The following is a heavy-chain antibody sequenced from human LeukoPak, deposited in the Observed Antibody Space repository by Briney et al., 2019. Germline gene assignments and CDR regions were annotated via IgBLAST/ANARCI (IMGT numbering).Heavy chain of an antibody. J-gene: IGHJ4*02. CDR2: MNPNSGNT. V-gene: IGHV1-8*03. CDR1: GYTFNISD. Sequence: SVKVSFKSAGYTFNISDINLVRHPTGQGLEWMGWMNPNSGNTGYAQKFQGRVTITRNTSISTAYMELSSLRSEDTAVYYCARGRLSSEDYWVQGTLVTVSS. CDR3: ARGRLSSEDY. D-gene: IGHD6-25*01.